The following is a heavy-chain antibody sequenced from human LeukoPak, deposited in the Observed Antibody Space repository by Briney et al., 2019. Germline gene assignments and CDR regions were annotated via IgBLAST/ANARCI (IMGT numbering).Heavy chain of an antibody. V-gene: IGHV1-2*02. J-gene: IGHJ5*02. CDR1: GYTFSAYY. Sequence: ASVKVSCKASGYTFSAYYINWVRQAPGQGLEWMGWINPNSGDTSYAQKFQGRVTITADESTSTAYMELSSLRSEDTAVYYCARDTRSYCSGGSCYPRGGFDPWGQGTLVTVSS. D-gene: IGHD2-15*01. CDR2: INPNSGDT. CDR3: ARDTRSYCSGGSCYPRGGFDP.